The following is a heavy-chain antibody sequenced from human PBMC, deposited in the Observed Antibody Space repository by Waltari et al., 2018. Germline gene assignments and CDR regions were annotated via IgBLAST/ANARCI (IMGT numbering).Heavy chain of an antibody. CDR3: ARGFRFGYSSGWPYFDY. J-gene: IGHJ4*02. CDR1: GYTFTGHY. V-gene: IGHV1-2*02. CDR2: INPNSGGT. D-gene: IGHD6-19*01. Sequence: QVQLVQSGAAVKKPGASVQVSCTASGYTFTGHYLHWGRQAPGQGLEWMGWINPNSGGTNYAQKFQGRVTMTRDTSISTAYMERSRLRSDDTAVYYCARGFRFGYSSGWPYFDYWGQGTLVTVSS.